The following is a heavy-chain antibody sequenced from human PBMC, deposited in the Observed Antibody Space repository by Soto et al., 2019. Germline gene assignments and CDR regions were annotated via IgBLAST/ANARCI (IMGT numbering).Heavy chain of an antibody. CDR1: GYTLTELS. J-gene: IGHJ6*02. D-gene: IGHD3-10*01. CDR3: ATAYGPSGYYGMDV. CDR2: FDPEDGET. Sequence: GASVKVCCRVSGYTLTELSMHWVRQAPGKGLEWMGGFDPEDGETIYAQKFQGRVTMTEDTSTDTAYMELSSLRSEDTAVYYCATAYGPSGYYGMDVWGQGTTVTVSS. V-gene: IGHV1-24*01.